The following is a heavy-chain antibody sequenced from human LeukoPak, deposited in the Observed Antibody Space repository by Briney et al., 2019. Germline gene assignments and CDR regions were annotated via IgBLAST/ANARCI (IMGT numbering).Heavy chain of an antibody. CDR3: ARDRSGRAGGWYVFHY. CDR2: IWYDGSNK. CDR1: GFTFSSYA. Sequence: GRSLRLSCAASGFTFSSYAMHWVRQAPGKGLEWVAVIWYDGSNKYYADSVKGRFTISRDNSKNTLYLQMNSLRAEDTAVYYCARDRSGRAGGWYVFHYWGQGTLVTVSS. D-gene: IGHD6-19*01. V-gene: IGHV3-33*08. J-gene: IGHJ4*02.